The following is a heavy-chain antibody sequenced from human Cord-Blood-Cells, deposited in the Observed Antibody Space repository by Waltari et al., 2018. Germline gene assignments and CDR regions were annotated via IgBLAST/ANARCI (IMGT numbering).Heavy chain of an antibody. CDR2: ISYDGSNK. CDR1: GFTFSSSG. J-gene: IGHJ4*02. CDR3: AKAPHYYDSSGYYFDY. V-gene: IGHV3-30*18. D-gene: IGHD3-22*01. Sequence: QVQLVESGGGVVQPGRSLRLSCAASGFTFSSSGMHWVRQAPGKGLEWVAVISYDGSNKYYADSVKGRFTISRDNSKNTLYLQMNSLRAEDTAVYYCAKAPHYYDSSGYYFDYWGQGTLVTVSS.